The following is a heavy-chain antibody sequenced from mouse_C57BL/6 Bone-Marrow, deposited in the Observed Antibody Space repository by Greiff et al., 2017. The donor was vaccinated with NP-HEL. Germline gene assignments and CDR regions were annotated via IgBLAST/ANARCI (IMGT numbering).Heavy chain of an antibody. V-gene: IGHV2-5*01. D-gene: IGHD2-1*01. CDR1: GFSLTSYG. CDR2: IWRGGST. J-gene: IGHJ4*01. CDR3: AENVDYYGKCYAMDY. Sequence: VLLVESGPGLVQPSHCLTISCTVSGFSLTSYGVHWVRQSPGKGLEWLGVIWRGGSTDYNAPFMSSLSIFNDNSKSQVFFKMNSLQADDTAIYYCAENVDYYGKCYAMDYWGQGTSVTVSS.